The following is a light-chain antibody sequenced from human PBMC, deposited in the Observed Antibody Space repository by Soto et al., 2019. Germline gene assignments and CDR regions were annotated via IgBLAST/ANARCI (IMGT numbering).Light chain of an antibody. Sequence: EIVLTQSPATLSLSPGERATLSCRASQSVNSYLAWFQQKPGQAPRLLISDASNRATGIPARFSGSGSGTDFTLTISSLEPDDLAVYYCQQRSNWPLTFGGGTKVEIK. CDR3: QQRSNWPLT. CDR1: QSVNSY. CDR2: DAS. J-gene: IGKJ4*01. V-gene: IGKV3-11*01.